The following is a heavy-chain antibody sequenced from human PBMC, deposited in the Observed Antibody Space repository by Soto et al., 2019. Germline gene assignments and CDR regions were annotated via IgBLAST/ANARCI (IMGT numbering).Heavy chain of an antibody. D-gene: IGHD6-19*01. V-gene: IGHV1-2*02. CDR2: INPNSGDS. Sequence: AAVKVSCKTSGYTFTGYYIHWIRQAPGQGLEWMGWINPNSGDSDYSQEFQGRVTMTSDTSITTAYMQLTRLRSDDTAVYYCARREQWLENFDFWGQGTLVTVSS. CDR1: GYTFTGYY. J-gene: IGHJ4*02. CDR3: ARREQWLENFDF.